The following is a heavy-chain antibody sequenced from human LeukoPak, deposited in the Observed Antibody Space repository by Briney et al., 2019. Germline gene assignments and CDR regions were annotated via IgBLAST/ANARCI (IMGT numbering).Heavy chain of an antibody. CDR3: ARDGPGTSAFDY. D-gene: IGHD2-8*01. Sequence: SVKVSCKASGGTFSSYAISRVRQAPGQGLEWMGRIIPILGIANYAQKFQGRVTITADKSTSTAYMELSSLRSEDTAVYYCARDGPGTSAFDYWGQGTLVTVSS. V-gene: IGHV1-69*04. CDR2: IIPILGIA. CDR1: GGTFSSYA. J-gene: IGHJ4*02.